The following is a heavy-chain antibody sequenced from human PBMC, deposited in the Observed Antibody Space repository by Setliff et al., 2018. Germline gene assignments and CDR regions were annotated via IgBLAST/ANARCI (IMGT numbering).Heavy chain of an antibody. CDR1: GGTFRNYG. D-gene: IGHD4-4*01. CDR2: INTNTGNP. CDR3: ARASRFGTTVYRGYYYMDV. J-gene: IGHJ6*03. Sequence: ASVKVSCKASGGTFRNYGISWVRQAPGQGLEWMGWINTNTGNPSYAQGFTGRFVFSLDTSVSTAYLQISSLKAEDTAVYYCARASRFGTTVYRGYYYMDVWGKGTTVTVSS. V-gene: IGHV7-4-1*02.